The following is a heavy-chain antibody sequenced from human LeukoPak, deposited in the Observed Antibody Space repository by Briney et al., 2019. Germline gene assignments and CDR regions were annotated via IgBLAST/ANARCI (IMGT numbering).Heavy chain of an antibody. CDR3: ARSGPTYYYDSSGYYYDRSGPDY. Sequence: SETLSLTCTVSGGSISSSSYYWGWIRQPPGKGLEWIGSIYYSGSTYYNPSLKSRVTISVDTSKNQFSLKLSSVTAADTAVYYCARSGPTYYYDSSGYYYDRSGPDYWGQGTLVTVSS. D-gene: IGHD3-22*01. CDR1: GGSISSSSYY. J-gene: IGHJ4*02. V-gene: IGHV4-39*07. CDR2: IYYSGST.